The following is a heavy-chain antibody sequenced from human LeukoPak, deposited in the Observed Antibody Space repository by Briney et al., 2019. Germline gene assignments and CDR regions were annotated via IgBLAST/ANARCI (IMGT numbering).Heavy chain of an antibody. CDR3: AVGSVVGTYIDY. J-gene: IGHJ4*02. CDR1: GGSIRSSYYY. Sequence: SETLSLTCTVSGGSIRSSYYYWGWIRQPPGKGLEWIGEIYHSGSTNYNPSLKSRVTISIDKSKNQFSLKLSSVTAADTAVYHCAVGSVVGTYIDYWGQGALVTVSS. V-gene: IGHV4-39*07. CDR2: IYHSGST. D-gene: IGHD6-19*01.